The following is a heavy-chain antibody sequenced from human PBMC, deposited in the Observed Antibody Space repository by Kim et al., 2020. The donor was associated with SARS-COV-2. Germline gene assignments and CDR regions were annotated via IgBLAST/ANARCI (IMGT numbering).Heavy chain of an antibody. Sequence: GGSLRLSCAASGFTFSSYAMSWVRQAPGKGLEWVSAISGSGGSTYYADSVKGRFTISRDNSKNTLYLQMNSLRAEDTAVYYCAKDRPAGGSGSNDAFDIWGQGTMVTVSS. J-gene: IGHJ3*02. V-gene: IGHV3-23*01. D-gene: IGHD3-10*01. CDR2: ISGSGGST. CDR1: GFTFSSYA. CDR3: AKDRPAGGSGSNDAFDI.